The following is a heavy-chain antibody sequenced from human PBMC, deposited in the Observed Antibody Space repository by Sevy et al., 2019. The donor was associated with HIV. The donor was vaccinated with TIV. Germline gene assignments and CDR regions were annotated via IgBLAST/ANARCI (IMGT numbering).Heavy chain of an antibody. CDR3: ARGHCRDDRCLAFDY. CDR1: GFTFSIYN. J-gene: IGHJ4*02. Sequence: GGSLRLSCAASGFTFSIYNMNWVRQASGAGLEWVSSISGSGGSVYYADSVKGRFTISRDNARNSLYLQINSLTAEDTALYYCARGHCRDDRCLAFDYWGQGTLVTVSS. CDR2: ISGSGGSV. D-gene: IGHD3-22*01. V-gene: IGHV3-21*01.